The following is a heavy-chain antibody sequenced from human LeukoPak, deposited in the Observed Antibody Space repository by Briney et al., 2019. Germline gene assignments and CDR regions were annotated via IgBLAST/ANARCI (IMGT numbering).Heavy chain of an antibody. Sequence: SETLSLTCTVSGGPISSYYWSWIRQPPGKGLEWIGYIYYSGSTNYNPSLKSRVTISVDTSKNQFSLKLSSVTAADTAVYYCARSPHDYGDSQEYYYYIDGWGKGTTVTVSS. CDR1: GGPISSYY. CDR3: ARSPHDYGDSQEYYYYIDG. V-gene: IGHV4-59*08. CDR2: IYYSGST. D-gene: IGHD4-17*01. J-gene: IGHJ6*03.